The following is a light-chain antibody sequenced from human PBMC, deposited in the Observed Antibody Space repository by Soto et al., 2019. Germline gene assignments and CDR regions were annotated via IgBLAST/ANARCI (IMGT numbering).Light chain of an antibody. CDR2: MTS. J-gene: IGKJ1*01. CDR3: MQSLQTPWT. Sequence: DLVMTQSPLSLPVTPGEPASISCRSSQSVLRSNGKTHLSWYLQKPGQSPQLLIYMTSNRASGVPDRFRGSGSGTDFTLKISRVEAADVGVYYCMQSLQTPWTFGQGTRVEIK. CDR1: QSVLRSNGKTH. V-gene: IGKV2-28*01.